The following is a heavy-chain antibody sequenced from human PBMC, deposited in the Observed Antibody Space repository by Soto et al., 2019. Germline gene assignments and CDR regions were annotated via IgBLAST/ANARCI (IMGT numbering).Heavy chain of an antibody. V-gene: IGHV4-30-2*01. Sequence: SETLSLTCAVSGGSISSGGDSWSWIRRPPGKALEWVGDIYHRGSTYYNPSLKSRVSISTDRSKNQISLRLRSVTAADTAVYYCARGGYSGYDFSFDPWGQGTLVTVSS. CDR3: ARGGYSGYDFSFDP. CDR1: GGSISSGGDS. CDR2: IYHRGST. D-gene: IGHD5-12*01. J-gene: IGHJ5*02.